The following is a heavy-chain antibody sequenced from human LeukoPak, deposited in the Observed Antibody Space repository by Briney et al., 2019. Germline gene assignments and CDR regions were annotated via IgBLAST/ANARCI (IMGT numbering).Heavy chain of an antibody. J-gene: IGHJ6*02. CDR2: IRSKAYGGTT. CDR1: GFTFGDYA. D-gene: IGHD1-26*01. Sequence: GGSLRLSCTASGFTFGDYAMSWVRQAPGKGLEWVGFIRSKAYGGTTEYAASVKGRFTISRDDSKSIAYLQMNSLKTEDTAVHYCTREAGIVGTYYYYGMDVWGQGTTVTVSS. V-gene: IGHV3-49*04. CDR3: TREAGIVGTYYYYGMDV.